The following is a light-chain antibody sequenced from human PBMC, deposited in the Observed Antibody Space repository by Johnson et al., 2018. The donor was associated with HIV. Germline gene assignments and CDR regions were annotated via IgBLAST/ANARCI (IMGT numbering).Light chain of an antibody. CDR1: SSNIGNNY. CDR3: GTWDRCLSAL. V-gene: IGLV1-51*02. J-gene: IGLJ1*01. CDR2: ENN. Sequence: QSVLTQPPSVSAAPGQKVTISCSGSSSNIGNNYVSWYQQLPGTAPKLLIYENNKRPSGIPDRFSGSKSCTSATLGITGLQTGDEADYYCGTWDRCLSALFGTGTKVTVL.